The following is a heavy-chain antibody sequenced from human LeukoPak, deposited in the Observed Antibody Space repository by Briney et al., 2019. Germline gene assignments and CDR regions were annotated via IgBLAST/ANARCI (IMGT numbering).Heavy chain of an antibody. CDR1: GFTFSSYG. CDR2: IRYDGSNK. V-gene: IGHV3-30*02. Sequence: GGSLRLSCAASGFTFSSYGMHWVRQAPGKGLEWVAFIRYDGSNKYYADSVKGRFTISRDNSKNTLYLQMNSLRAEDTAVYYCAKEGYGDYVSYYFGYWGQGTLVTVSS. J-gene: IGHJ4*02. D-gene: IGHD4-17*01. CDR3: AKEGYGDYVSYYFGY.